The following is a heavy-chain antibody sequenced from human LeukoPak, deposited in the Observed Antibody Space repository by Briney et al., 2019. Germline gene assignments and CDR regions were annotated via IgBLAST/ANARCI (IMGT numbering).Heavy chain of an antibody. J-gene: IGHJ5*02. CDR1: GFTFSSYA. CDR2: IYYSGST. D-gene: IGHD3-10*01. V-gene: IGHV4-39*01. CDR3: ARHHITMVRGVIITLNWFDP. Sequence: GSLRLSCAASGFTFSSYAMSWVRQPPGKGLEWIGSIYYSGSTYYNPSLKSRVTISVDTSKNQFSLKLSSVTAADTAVYYCARHHITMVRGVIITLNWFDPWGQGTLVTVSS.